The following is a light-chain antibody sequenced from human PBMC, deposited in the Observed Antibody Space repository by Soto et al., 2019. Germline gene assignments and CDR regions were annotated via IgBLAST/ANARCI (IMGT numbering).Light chain of an antibody. Sequence: DIVMTQSPLSLPVTPGEPASISCSSSQSLLQSNGYNYLDWYLQKPGQSPQLLIYFGSYRASGVPDRFSGSGSGKDFTLKIRRVEAEDVGVYCMKAKQTPPTFGQGTKVEIK. J-gene: IGKJ1*01. CDR3: MKAKQTPPT. V-gene: IGKV2-28*01. CDR2: FGS. CDR1: QSLLQSNGYNY.